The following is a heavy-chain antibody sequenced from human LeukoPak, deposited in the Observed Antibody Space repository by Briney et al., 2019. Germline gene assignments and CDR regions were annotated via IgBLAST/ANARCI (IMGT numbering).Heavy chain of an antibody. J-gene: IGHJ4*02. D-gene: IGHD4-17*01. V-gene: IGHV3-30*18. CDR1: GFTFSSYG. Sequence: GGSLRLSCAASGFTFSSYGMPWVRQAPGKGLEWVAVISHDGSNKYYADSVKGRFTISRDNSKNTLYLQMNSLRAEDTAVYYCAKEAWWYGDYAPPFDYWGQGTLVTVSS. CDR3: AKEAWWYGDYAPPFDY. CDR2: ISHDGSNK.